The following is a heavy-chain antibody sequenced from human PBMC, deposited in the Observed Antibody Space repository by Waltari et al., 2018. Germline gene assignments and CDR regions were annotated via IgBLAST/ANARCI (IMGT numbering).Heavy chain of an antibody. CDR3: ATSLDAAAND. CDR1: GFTFSNYW. CDR2: IKQDGSAK. D-gene: IGHD5-18*01. Sequence: EVQLVESGGGLVQPGGSLGFSCAASGFTFSNYWMSWVRQAPRKGLGWMANIKQDGSAKNYADSVKGRFTISRDNAENSLYLQMNSLRVEDTAVYYCATSLDAAANDWGQGTLVTVSS. J-gene: IGHJ4*02. V-gene: IGHV3-7*01.